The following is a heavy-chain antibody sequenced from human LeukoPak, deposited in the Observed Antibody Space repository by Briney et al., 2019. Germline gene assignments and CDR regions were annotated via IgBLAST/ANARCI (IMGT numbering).Heavy chain of an antibody. Sequence: PGGSLRLSCAASGFTFSSYGMHWVRQAPGKGLEWVAVISYDGGNKYYADSVKGRFTISRDNSKNTLYLQMNSLRAEDTAVYYCAKGTYDSSGYPPEFFDYWGQGTLVTVSS. CDR1: GFTFSSYG. V-gene: IGHV3-30*18. CDR3: AKGTYDSSGYPPEFFDY. D-gene: IGHD3-22*01. CDR2: ISYDGGNK. J-gene: IGHJ4*02.